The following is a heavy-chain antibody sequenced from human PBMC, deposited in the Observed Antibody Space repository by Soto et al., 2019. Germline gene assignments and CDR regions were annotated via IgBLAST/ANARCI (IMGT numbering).Heavy chain of an antibody. Sequence: LRLSCAASGFTFSSYAMSWVRQAPGKGLEWVSAISGSGGSTYYADSVKGRFTISRDNSKNTLYLQMNSLRAEDTAVYYCAKSFLYGSGSYSFDYWGQGTLVTVSS. CDR2: ISGSGGST. CDR1: GFTFSSYA. J-gene: IGHJ4*02. D-gene: IGHD3-10*01. CDR3: AKSFLYGSGSYSFDY. V-gene: IGHV3-23*01.